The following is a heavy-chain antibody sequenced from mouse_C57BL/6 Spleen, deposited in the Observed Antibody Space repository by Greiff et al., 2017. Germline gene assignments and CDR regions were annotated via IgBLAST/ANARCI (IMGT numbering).Heavy chain of an antibody. CDR2: IDPENGDT. V-gene: IGHV14-4*01. J-gene: IGHJ2*01. D-gene: IGHD1-1*01. Sequence: EVQLQQSGAELVRPGASVTLSCTASGFTFTDDYMHWVKQRPGQGLEWIGWIDPENGDTDYASKFQSKATMTADTSSNTAYLQLSSLTSEDTAGYYCTLYGSSSYYFDDWGQGTTLTVSS. CDR1: GFTFTDDY. CDR3: TLYGSSSYYFDD.